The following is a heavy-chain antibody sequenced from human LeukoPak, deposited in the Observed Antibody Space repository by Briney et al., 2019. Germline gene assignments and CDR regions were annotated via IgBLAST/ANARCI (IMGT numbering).Heavy chain of an antibody. V-gene: IGHV4-39*07. CDR3: ARWGSGWYIFDY. J-gene: IGHJ4*02. Sequence: PSETLSLTCTVSGGSISSSSYYWGWIRQPPGKGLEWIGSIYYSGSTYYNPSLKSRVTISVDTSKNQFSLKLSSVTAADTAVYYCARWGSGWYIFDYWGQGTLVTVSS. D-gene: IGHD6-19*01. CDR2: IYYSGST. CDR1: GGSISSSSYY.